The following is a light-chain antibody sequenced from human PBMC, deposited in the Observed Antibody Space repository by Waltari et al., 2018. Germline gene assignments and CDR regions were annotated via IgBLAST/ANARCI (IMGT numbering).Light chain of an antibody. CDR3: MQASQTLFT. CDR2: LGS. Sequence: IVMTQSPLSLPVTPGEPASISCRSSQSLLHSNGYNYLDWYVQKPGQSPQLLIYLGSNRASGVPDRFSGSGSGTDFTLKISRVEAEDVGVYYCMQASQTLFTFGPGTKVDIK. V-gene: IGKV2-28*01. J-gene: IGKJ3*01. CDR1: QSLLHSNGYNY.